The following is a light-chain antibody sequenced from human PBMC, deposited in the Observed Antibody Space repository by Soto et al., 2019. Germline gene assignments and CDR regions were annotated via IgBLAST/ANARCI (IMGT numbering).Light chain of an antibody. Sequence: EIVLTQSPGTLSLSPGERATLSCRASQSVSNNYLAWYQQKPGQAPRLLIYGASNRPTGIPDRFSGSGSGTEFTLTISRLEPEDFVVYYCQQYGNSPWTFGQGTKVEIK. CDR1: QSVSNNY. V-gene: IGKV3-20*01. J-gene: IGKJ1*01. CDR3: QQYGNSPWT. CDR2: GAS.